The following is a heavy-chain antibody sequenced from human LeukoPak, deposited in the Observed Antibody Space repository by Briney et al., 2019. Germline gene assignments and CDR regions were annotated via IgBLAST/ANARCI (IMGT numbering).Heavy chain of an antibody. D-gene: IGHD6-19*01. Sequence: GGSLRLSCAASGFTFSDHAMTWVRQAPGKGLEWVSGISGSGETTYYADSEKGRFTIFRDNSRNTLFLHMNCLRVEDTAVYFCARESFRALAGYLDYWGQGSLVIVSS. V-gene: IGHV3-23*01. CDR3: ARESFRALAGYLDY. J-gene: IGHJ4*02. CDR1: GFTFSDHA. CDR2: ISGSGETT.